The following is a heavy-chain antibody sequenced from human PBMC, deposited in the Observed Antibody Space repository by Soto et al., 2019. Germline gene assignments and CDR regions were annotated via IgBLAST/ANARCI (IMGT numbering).Heavy chain of an antibody. V-gene: IGHV4-38-2*01. J-gene: IGHJ5*02. CDR1: AYSISSGYY. CDR2: IYHSGST. Sequence: PSETLSLTCAVSAYSISSGYYWGWIRQTPGKGLEWIASIYHSGSTYYNPSLKSRVTISVDTSKNQFSLKLTSVTAADTAVYYCARGAATVTPGWFDPWGQGIMVTVSS. CDR3: ARGAATVTPGWFDP. D-gene: IGHD4-17*01.